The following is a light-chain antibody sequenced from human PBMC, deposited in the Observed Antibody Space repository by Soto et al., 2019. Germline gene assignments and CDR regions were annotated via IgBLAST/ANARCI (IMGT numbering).Light chain of an antibody. CDR2: AAS. Sequence: DIQMTQSPSSLSASVGDRVSITCRASQGISNYLAWYQQRPGRVPKLLIYAASTLQSGVPSRFSGSGSGTDFTLTISSLQPEDVATYYCQRYNSAPRTFGPGTKVDIK. CDR1: QGISNY. CDR3: QRYNSAPRT. J-gene: IGKJ3*01. V-gene: IGKV1-27*01.